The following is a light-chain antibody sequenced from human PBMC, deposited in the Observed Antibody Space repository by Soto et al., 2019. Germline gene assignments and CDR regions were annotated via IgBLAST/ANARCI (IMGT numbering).Light chain of an antibody. CDR1: SSDVGGSRY. CDR2: KVT. CDR3: FSYTSGNARV. V-gene: IGLV2-14*01. Sequence: QYALTQPASVSGSPGQSITISCTGTSSDVGGSRYVSWYQQHPGKAPKLIIFKVTNRPSGVSNRFSGSQSGNTASLTISGLQAEDEANYYCFSYTSGNARVFGGGTKLTVL. J-gene: IGLJ3*02.